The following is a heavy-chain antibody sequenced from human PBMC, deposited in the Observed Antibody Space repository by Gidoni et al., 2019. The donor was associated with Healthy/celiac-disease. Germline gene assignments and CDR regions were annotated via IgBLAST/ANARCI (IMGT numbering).Heavy chain of an antibody. D-gene: IGHD3-10*01. J-gene: IGHJ4*02. Sequence: QVQLQQWGAGLLKPSETLSLTCAVYGGSFSGYYWRWIRQPPGKGLEWIGEINHSGSTNYTPSLKSRVTISVDTSKNQFSLKLSSVTAADTAVYYCARGGLVRGVMFPFDYWGQGTLVTVSS. CDR1: GGSFSGYY. V-gene: IGHV4-34*01. CDR2: INHSGST. CDR3: ARGGLVRGVMFPFDY.